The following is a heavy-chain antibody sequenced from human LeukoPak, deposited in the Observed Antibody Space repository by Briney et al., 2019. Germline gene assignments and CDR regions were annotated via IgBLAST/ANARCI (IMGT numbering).Heavy chain of an antibody. CDR1: GGSISSGGYY. D-gene: IGHD3-3*01. Sequence: PSETLSLTCTVSGGSISSGGYYWSWIRQHPGKGLEWIGYIYYSGSTYYNPSLKSRVTISVDTSKNQFSLKLSSVTAADTAVYYCAIGYYDFWGGYNWFDPWGQGTLVTVSS. V-gene: IGHV4-31*03. J-gene: IGHJ5*02. CDR3: AIGYYDFWGGYNWFDP. CDR2: IYYSGST.